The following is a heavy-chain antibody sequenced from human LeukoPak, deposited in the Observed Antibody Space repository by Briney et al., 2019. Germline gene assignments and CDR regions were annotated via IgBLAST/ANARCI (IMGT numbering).Heavy chain of an antibody. CDR2: IYSGGST. D-gene: IGHD5-18*01. Sequence: EGSLRLYCAASGFPVSSNYMSWVRQAPGKGLEWVSVIYSGGSTYYADSVKGRFTISRDNSKNTLYLQMNSLRAEDTAVYYCARARSSYGYGDAFDIWGQGTMVTVSS. CDR1: GFPVSSNY. J-gene: IGHJ3*02. CDR3: ARARSSYGYGDAFDI. V-gene: IGHV3-66*02.